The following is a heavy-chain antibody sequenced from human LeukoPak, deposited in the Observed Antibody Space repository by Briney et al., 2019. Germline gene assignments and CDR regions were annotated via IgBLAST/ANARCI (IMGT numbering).Heavy chain of an antibody. CDR2: IYYSGST. D-gene: IGHD4-17*01. CDR1: Y. Sequence: YWIGWVRQMPGKGLEWIGYIYYSGSTYYNPSLKSRVTISVDTSKNQFSLKLSSVTAADTAVYYCASETAVTTSFDYWGQGTLVTVSS. V-gene: IGHV4-30-4*08. J-gene: IGHJ4*02. CDR3: ASETAVTTSFDY.